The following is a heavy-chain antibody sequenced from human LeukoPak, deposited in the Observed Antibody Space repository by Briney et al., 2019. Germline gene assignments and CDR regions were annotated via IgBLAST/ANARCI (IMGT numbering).Heavy chain of an antibody. Sequence: GASVKVSCKVSGYTLTELSMHWVRQAPGKGLEWMGGFDPEDGETIYAQKFQGRVTMTEDTSTDTAYMELSSLRSEDTAEYYCATDPLYYYDSSGYYPPLRYWGQGTLVTVSS. V-gene: IGHV1-24*01. CDR1: GYTLTELS. J-gene: IGHJ4*02. CDR3: ATDPLYYYDSSGYYPPLRY. CDR2: FDPEDGET. D-gene: IGHD3-22*01.